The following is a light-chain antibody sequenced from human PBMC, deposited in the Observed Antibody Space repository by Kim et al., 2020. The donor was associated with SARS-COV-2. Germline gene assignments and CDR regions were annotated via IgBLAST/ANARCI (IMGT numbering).Light chain of an antibody. CDR2: EVS. CDR3: SSYTSSSLYV. V-gene: IGLV2-18*02. CDR1: SSDVGSYNR. Sequence: GQSVTNSCTGTSSDVGSYNRVSWYQQPPGTAPKLMIYEVSNRPSGVPDRFSGSKSGNTASLTISGLQAEDEADYYCSSYTSSSLYVFGTGTKVTVL. J-gene: IGLJ1*01.